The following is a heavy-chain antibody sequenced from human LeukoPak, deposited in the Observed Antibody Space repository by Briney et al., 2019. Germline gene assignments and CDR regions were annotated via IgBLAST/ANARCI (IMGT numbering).Heavy chain of an antibody. CDR1: GFSFRDYW. V-gene: IGHV3-74*01. D-gene: IGHD5-18*01. J-gene: IGHJ4*02. CDR2: INSDGSSP. CDR3: ARDAGYGYWVVDY. Sequence: PGGSLRLSCAASGFSFRDYWMHWVRQAPGKGLVWVSRINSDGSSPTYADSVKGRFTISRDNAKNSLYLQMNSLRSDDTAVYYCARDAGYGYWVVDYWGQGTLVTVSS.